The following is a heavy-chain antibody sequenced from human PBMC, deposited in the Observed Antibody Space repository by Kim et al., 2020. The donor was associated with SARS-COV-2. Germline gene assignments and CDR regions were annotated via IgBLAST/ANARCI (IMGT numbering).Heavy chain of an antibody. D-gene: IGHD6-19*01. J-gene: IGHJ4*02. Sequence: GGSLRLSCAASGFTFDDYAMHWVRQAPGKGLEWVSGISWNSGSIGYADSVKGRFSISRDNAKNSLYLQMNSLRAEDTALYYCAKDRQQWLARGLDYWGKG. V-gene: IGHV3-9*01. CDR3: AKDRQQWLARGLDY. CDR1: GFTFDDYA. CDR2: ISWNSGSI.